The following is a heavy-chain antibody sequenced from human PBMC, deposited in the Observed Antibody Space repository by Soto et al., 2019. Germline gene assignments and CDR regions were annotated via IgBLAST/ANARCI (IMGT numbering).Heavy chain of an antibody. CDR3: ARENYSGSPDY. V-gene: IGHV4-59*01. CDR1: GGSISSYY. CDR2: IYYSGST. Sequence: SETLSLTCTVSGGSISSYYWSWIRQPPGKGLEWIGYIYYSGSTNYNPSLKSRVTISVDTSKNQFSLKLSSVTAADTAVYYCARENYSGSPDYWGQGTLVTVSS. D-gene: IGHD1-26*01. J-gene: IGHJ4*02.